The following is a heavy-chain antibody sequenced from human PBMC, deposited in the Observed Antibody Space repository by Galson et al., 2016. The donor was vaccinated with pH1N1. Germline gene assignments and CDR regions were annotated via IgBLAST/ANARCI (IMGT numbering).Heavy chain of an antibody. V-gene: IGHV1-69*06. J-gene: IGHJ6*02. D-gene: IGHD3-3*01. Sequence: SVKVSCKASGGTISEYAISWGRQDPGQGLEWMGGIIPIFGTPHYDQNLRGRLKITADKSTRTVYLEKTSLTPDDTAVYYCARGRVPIFGVIKYYGMDVWGQGTTVTVSS. CDR1: GGTISEYA. CDR3: ARGRVPIFGVIKYYGMDV. CDR2: IIPIFGTP.